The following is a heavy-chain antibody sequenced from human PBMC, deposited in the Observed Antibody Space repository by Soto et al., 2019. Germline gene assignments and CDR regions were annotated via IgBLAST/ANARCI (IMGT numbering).Heavy chain of an antibody. CDR2: ITSDGSDI. Sequence: PGGSLRLSCASSGFTFTRYWMHWVRQGPGKGLVWVSRITSDGSDIIYADSVKGRFTISRDNAKNTVYLQMSRLGVDDTAVYFCVRDDGTAAAGPYYHYALDVWGQGTTVTVSS. J-gene: IGHJ6*02. V-gene: IGHV3-74*01. D-gene: IGHD6-13*01. CDR1: GFTFTRYW. CDR3: VRDDGTAAAGPYYHYALDV.